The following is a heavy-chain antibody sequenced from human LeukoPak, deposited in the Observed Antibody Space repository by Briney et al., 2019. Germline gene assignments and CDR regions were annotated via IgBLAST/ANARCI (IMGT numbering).Heavy chain of an antibody. CDR3: ARFFLVGAPFGMDV. CDR2: ISAYNGNT. D-gene: IGHD1-26*01. CDR1: GYTFTSYG. J-gene: IGHJ6*02. V-gene: IGHV1-18*01. Sequence: AAVKVSCKASGYTFTSYGISWVRQAPGQGLEWMGWISAYNGNTNYAQKLQGRVTMTTDTSTRTAYMELRSLRSDDTAVYYCARFFLVGAPFGMDVWGQGTTVTVSS.